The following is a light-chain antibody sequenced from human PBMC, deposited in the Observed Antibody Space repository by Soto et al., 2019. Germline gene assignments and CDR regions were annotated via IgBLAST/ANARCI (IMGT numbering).Light chain of an antibody. Sequence: EIVLTQSPATLSLSPGDEATLSCRASQSVTTYLAWYQQKPGQAPRLLIHSASTRAPGIPARFSGSGSATDYTLTISSLEPKDCAVYYCQQRTTWPPVTFGQGTRLEI. J-gene: IGKJ5*01. V-gene: IGKV3-11*01. CDR1: QSVTTY. CDR3: QQRTTWPPVT. CDR2: SAS.